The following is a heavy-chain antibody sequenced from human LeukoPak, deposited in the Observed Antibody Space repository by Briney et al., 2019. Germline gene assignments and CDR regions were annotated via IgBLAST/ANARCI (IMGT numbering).Heavy chain of an antibody. J-gene: IGHJ4*02. Sequence: SETLSLTCTVSGASVGSAGYYWSWIRQPPGGGLEWIGYVYYIDNTNYNPSLKSRVTMSVNPSKNQFSPNLHSVTAADTAMYYCARTQSQSGSYRYYFAYWGQGTLVTVSS. CDR2: VYYIDNT. CDR3: ARTQSQSGSYRYYFAY. CDR1: GASVGSAGYY. D-gene: IGHD1-26*01. V-gene: IGHV4-61*08.